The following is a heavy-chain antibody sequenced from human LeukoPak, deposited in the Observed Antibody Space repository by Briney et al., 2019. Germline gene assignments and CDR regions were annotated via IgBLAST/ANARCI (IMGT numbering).Heavy chain of an antibody. J-gene: IGHJ6*02. CDR2: ISYDGSNK. CDR3: ARDRGTGTTMVPEYYYYGMDV. D-gene: IGHD1-7*01. Sequence: PGGSLRLSCAASGFTFSSYAMHWVRQAPGKGLEWVAVISYDGSNKYYADSVKGRFTISRDNSKNTLYLQMNSLRAEDMAVYYCARDRGTGTTMVPEYYYYGMDVWGQGTTVTVSS. V-gene: IGHV3-30-3*01. CDR1: GFTFSSYA.